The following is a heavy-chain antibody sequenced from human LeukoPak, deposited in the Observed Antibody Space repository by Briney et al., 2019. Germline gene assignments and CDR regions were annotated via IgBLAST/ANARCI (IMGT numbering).Heavy chain of an antibody. Sequence: GGSLRLSCAASGFTFSNAWMGWVRQAPGKGLEWVGRIKSKTDGGTTDYAAPVKGRFTISRDDSKNTLYLQMNSLKTEDTAVYYCTTDRYCSGGSCYSFYYYYGMDVWGQGTTVTVSS. CDR3: TTDRYCSGGSCYSFYYYYGMDV. CDR1: GFTFSNAW. CDR2: IKSKTDGGTT. J-gene: IGHJ6*02. V-gene: IGHV3-15*01. D-gene: IGHD2-15*01.